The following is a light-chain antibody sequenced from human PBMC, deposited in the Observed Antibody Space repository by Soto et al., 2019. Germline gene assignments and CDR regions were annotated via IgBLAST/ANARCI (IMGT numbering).Light chain of an antibody. V-gene: IGKV3D-20*02. CDR2: GAS. J-gene: IGKJ5*01. Sequence: EIVLTQSPGTLSLSPGERATLSCRASQSVSSSYLAWYQQKPGQAPRLLIYGASSRATGIPDRFSGSGSGTDFTLTISRLEPEDFAVFYCHQRNTFGQGTRLEIK. CDR1: QSVSSSY. CDR3: HQRNT.